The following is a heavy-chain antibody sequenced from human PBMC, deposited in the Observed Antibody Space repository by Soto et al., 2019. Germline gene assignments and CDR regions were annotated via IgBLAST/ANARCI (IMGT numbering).Heavy chain of an antibody. V-gene: IGHV1-69*06. J-gene: IGHJ5*02. D-gene: IGHD3-10*01. Sequence: QVQLVQSGAEVKKPGSSVKVSCKSSGGTFSTYTLAWVRQAPGQGLEWMAGTIPIFGTANYAQKFQGRVTVSADKSTSTAYMELSSLRSDDTAVYYCASQSGSGSYSAWGQGTLVTVSS. CDR3: ASQSGSGSYSA. CDR1: GGTFSTYT. CDR2: TIPIFGTA.